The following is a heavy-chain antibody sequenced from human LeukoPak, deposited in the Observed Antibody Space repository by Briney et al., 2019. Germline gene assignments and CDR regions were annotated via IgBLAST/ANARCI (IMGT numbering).Heavy chain of an antibody. Sequence: GRSLRLSCAASGFTFSSYGMHWVRQAPGKGLEWVAVIWYDGSNKYYADSVKGRFTISRDNSKNTLYLQMNSLRAEDTAAYYCASFRIAVAGFNYYYGMDVWGQGTTVTVSS. CDR2: IWYDGSNK. V-gene: IGHV3-33*01. CDR3: ASFRIAVAGFNYYYGMDV. J-gene: IGHJ6*02. CDR1: GFTFSSYG. D-gene: IGHD6-19*01.